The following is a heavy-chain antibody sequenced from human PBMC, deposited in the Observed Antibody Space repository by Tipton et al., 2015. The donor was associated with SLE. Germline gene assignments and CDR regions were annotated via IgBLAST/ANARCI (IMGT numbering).Heavy chain of an antibody. CDR1: GFSFSNYG. V-gene: IGHV3-33*01. CDR2: IWNDGSNT. D-gene: IGHD4-17*01. Sequence: SLRLSCEASGFSFSNYGMHWVRQAPGKGLEWVALIWNDGSNTYHADSVKGRFTISRDNSENTLYLQMNTLRVEDTAVYYCARPLTTLTTLTEYWGQGTLVIVSS. CDR3: ARPLTTLTTLTEY. J-gene: IGHJ4*02.